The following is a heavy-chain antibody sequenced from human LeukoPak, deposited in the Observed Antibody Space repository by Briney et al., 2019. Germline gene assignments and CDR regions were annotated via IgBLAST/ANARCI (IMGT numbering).Heavy chain of an antibody. J-gene: IGHJ4*02. D-gene: IGHD1-26*01. CDR2: IYHSGST. CDR3: ARLMSGSYLDY. V-gene: IGHV4-38-2*01. CDR1: GYSISSGNY. Sequence: SETLSLTCSVSGYSISSGNYWGWIRLPPGKGLQWIGSIYHSGSTYYNPSLKSRVTISVDTSKNQFSLKLSSVTAADTAVYYCARLMSGSYLDYWGQGTLVTVSS.